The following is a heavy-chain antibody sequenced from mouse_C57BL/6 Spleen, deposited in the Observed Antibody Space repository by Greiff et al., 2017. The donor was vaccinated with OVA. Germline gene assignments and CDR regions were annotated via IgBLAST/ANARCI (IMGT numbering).Heavy chain of an antibody. J-gene: IGHJ2*01. Sequence: EVQLQQSGPELVKPGASVKISCKASGYTFTDYYMNWVKQSHGKSLEWIGDINPNNGGTSYNQKFKGKATLTVDKSSSTAYMELRSLTSEDSAVYYCARGNDYDEGLVYWGQGTTLTVSS. V-gene: IGHV1-26*01. CDR2: INPNNGGT. CDR1: GYTFTDYY. CDR3: ARGNDYDEGLVY. D-gene: IGHD2-4*01.